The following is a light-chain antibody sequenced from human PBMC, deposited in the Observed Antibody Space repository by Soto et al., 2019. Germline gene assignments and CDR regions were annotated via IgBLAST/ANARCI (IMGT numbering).Light chain of an antibody. CDR1: QSISRSY. Sequence: EIVLTQSPGTLSLSPGQRATLSCRTSQSISRSYLAWYQHKRGQAPRLLMFGTGSRATGIPDRFSGTGSGTDFTLIIIRLEPEDFAVYYCQQYSSTPHTFGQGTKLEIK. CDR2: GTG. V-gene: IGKV3-20*01. CDR3: QQYSSTPHT. J-gene: IGKJ2*01.